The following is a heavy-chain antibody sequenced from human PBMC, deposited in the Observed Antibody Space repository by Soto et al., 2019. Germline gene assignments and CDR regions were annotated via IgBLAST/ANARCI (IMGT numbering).Heavy chain of an antibody. CDR1: GFAFSNFA. CDR2: ISGGSDFI. D-gene: IGHD6-19*01. Sequence: EVQLVESGGGLVKPGGSLRLSCEASGFAFSNFAMNWVRQAPGKGLEWVSSISGGSDFIYYTDSVKGRFTISRDNAKYTLYLQMTGLGGDDTAVYYCARDLLSGANYYAYWGQGTLVTVSS. CDR3: ARDLLSGANYYAY. V-gene: IGHV3-21*01. J-gene: IGHJ4*02.